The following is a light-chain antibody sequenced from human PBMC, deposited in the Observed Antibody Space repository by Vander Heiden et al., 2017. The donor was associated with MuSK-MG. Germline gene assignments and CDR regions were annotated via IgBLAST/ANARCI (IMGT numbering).Light chain of an antibody. Sequence: EIVMTQSPATLSVSPGERATLSCRASQSVSSNLAWYQLKPGQAPRLLIYGASTRANGIPDRFSGSGSGTEFTLTISSLQSEDFAVYYWQQDNNVYTFGQGTKLESK. J-gene: IGKJ2*01. CDR2: GAS. CDR3: QQDNNVYT. CDR1: QSVSSN. V-gene: IGKV3-15*01.